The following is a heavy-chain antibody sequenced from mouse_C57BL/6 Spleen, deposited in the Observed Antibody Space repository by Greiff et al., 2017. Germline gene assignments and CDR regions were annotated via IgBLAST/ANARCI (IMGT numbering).Heavy chain of an antibody. V-gene: IGHV1-66*01. Sequence: QVQLQQSGPELVKPGASVKISCKASGYSFTSYYIHWVKQRPGQGLEWIGWIYTGSGNTKYNEKFKGKATLTADTSSSTAYMQLSSLTSEDSAVYYCARSLFTTVVAPWDYWGKGTTLTVSS. D-gene: IGHD1-1*01. CDR2: IYTGSGNT. CDR3: ARSLFTTVVAPWDY. CDR1: GYSFTSYY. J-gene: IGHJ2*01.